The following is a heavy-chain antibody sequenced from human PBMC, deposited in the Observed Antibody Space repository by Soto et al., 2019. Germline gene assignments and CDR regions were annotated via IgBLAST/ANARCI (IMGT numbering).Heavy chain of an antibody. Sequence: SVKVSCKASGGTFSSYTISWVRQAPGQGLEWMGRIIPILGIANYAQKFQGRVTITADKSTSTAYMELSSLRSEDTAVYYCARVHAETNYYYYYGMDVWGQGTTVTVSS. CDR2: IIPILGIA. V-gene: IGHV1-69*02. J-gene: IGHJ6*02. CDR3: ARVHAETNYYYYYGMDV. CDR1: GGTFSSYT.